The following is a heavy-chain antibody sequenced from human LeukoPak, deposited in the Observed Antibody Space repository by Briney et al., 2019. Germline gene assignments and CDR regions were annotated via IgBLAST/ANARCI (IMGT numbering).Heavy chain of an antibody. CDR2: IGTAGDT. CDR3: ARGVGYSGYEFLDY. D-gene: IGHD5-12*01. Sequence: GGSLRLSCAASGFTFSSYDMHWVRQATGKGLEWVSAIGTAGDTYYPGSVKGRFTISRENAKNSLYLQMNSLRAGDTAVHYCARGVGYSGYEFLDYWGQGTLVTVSS. J-gene: IGHJ4*02. CDR1: GFTFSSYD. V-gene: IGHV3-13*01.